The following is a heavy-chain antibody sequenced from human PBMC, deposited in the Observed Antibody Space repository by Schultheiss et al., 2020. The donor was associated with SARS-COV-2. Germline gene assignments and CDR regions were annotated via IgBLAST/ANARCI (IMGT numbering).Heavy chain of an antibody. D-gene: IGHD1-20*01. V-gene: IGHV3-66*01. Sequence: GGSLRLSCAASGFTVSSNYMSWVRQAPGKGLEWVSVIYSGGSTYYADSVKGRFTISTDNSKNTLYLQMNSLRAEDTAVYYCASGVTGTFYYYYGMDVWGQGTTVTVSS. J-gene: IGHJ6*02. CDR2: IYSGGST. CDR1: GFTVSSNY. CDR3: ASGVTGTFYYYYGMDV.